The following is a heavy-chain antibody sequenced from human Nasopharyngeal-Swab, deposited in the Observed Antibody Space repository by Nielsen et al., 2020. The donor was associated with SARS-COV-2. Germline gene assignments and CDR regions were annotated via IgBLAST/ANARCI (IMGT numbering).Heavy chain of an antibody. CDR3: ARDASSSWYIGGEDY. V-gene: IGHV3-30-3*01. Sequence: LSLTCAASGFTFSSYAMHWVRQAPGKGLEWVAVISYDGSNKYYADSVKGRFTISRDNSKNTLYLQMNSLRAEDTAVYYCARDASSSWYIGGEDYWGQGTLVTVSS. D-gene: IGHD6-13*01. CDR1: GFTFSSYA. CDR2: ISYDGSNK. J-gene: IGHJ4*02.